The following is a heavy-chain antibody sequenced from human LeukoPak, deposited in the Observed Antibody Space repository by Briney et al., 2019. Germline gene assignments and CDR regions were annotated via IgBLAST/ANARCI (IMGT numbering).Heavy chain of an antibody. V-gene: IGHV4-30-4*01. D-gene: IGHD2-15*01. CDR3: ARDCSGGSCYGAFDI. CDR1: GASIRSGDYY. Sequence: SQTLSLTCTVSGASIRSGDYYWSWIRQPPGKGLEWIGYIYDSGSTYYNPSLKSRITISVDTSENQFSLKLSSVTATDTAVYYCARDCSGGSCYGAFDIWGQGTMVTVSS. CDR2: IYDSGST. J-gene: IGHJ3*02.